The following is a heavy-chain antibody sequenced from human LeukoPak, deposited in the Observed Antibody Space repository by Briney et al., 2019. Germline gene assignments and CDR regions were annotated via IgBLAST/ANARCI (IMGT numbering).Heavy chain of an antibody. D-gene: IGHD5-24*01. Sequence: SSETLSLTCTVSGGSISSYYWSWVRQPAGKGLEWIGRIYTSGSTNYNPSLKSRVTMSVDTSKNQFSLKLSSVTAADTAVYYCARGRRDGPFDYWGQGTLVTVSS. J-gene: IGHJ4*02. CDR3: ARGRRDGPFDY. CDR2: IYTSGST. V-gene: IGHV4-4*07. CDR1: GGSISSYY.